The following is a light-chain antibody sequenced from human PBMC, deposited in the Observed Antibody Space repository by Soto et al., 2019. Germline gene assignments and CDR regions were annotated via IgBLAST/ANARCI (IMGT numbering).Light chain of an antibody. V-gene: IGKV1-5*03. CDR3: QHYNSDSEA. Sequence: DIQMTQSPSTLSGSVGDRVTITCRASQTISSWLAWYQQKPGKAPKLLIYKASTLKSGVPSRFSGSGSGTAVTLTISSLAPDDFATYYCQHYNSDSEAFGQGTKVDLK. J-gene: IGKJ1*01. CDR1: QTISSW. CDR2: KAS.